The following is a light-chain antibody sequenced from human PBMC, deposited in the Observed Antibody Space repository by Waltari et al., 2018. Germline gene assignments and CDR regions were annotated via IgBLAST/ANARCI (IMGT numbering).Light chain of an antibody. V-gene: IGKV3-20*01. CDR3: QKYVSLPAT. J-gene: IGKJ1*01. CDR2: DTS. Sequence: VLTQSPGTLSLSPGERATLSCRASQRVGKYLAWYQQKPGQAPRLLIYDTSTRATGIPDRLSGSGSGTDFSLTISRLEPEDFAVYYCQKYVSLPATFGQGTKVQIK. CDR1: QRVGKY.